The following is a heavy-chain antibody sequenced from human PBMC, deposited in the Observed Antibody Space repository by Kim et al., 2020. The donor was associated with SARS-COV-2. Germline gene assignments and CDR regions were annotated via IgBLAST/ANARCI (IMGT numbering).Heavy chain of an antibody. CDR2: ITPSGGST. V-gene: IGHV1-46*01. CDR3: ARREVVTAILGY. Sequence: ASVKVSCKASGYTFTSSYMHWVRQAPGQGLEWMGIITPSGGSTSYAQKFQGRVTMTRDTSTSTVYMELSSLRSEDTAVYYCARREVVTAILGYWGQGTLVTVSS. CDR1: GYTFTSSY. D-gene: IGHD2-21*02. J-gene: IGHJ4*02.